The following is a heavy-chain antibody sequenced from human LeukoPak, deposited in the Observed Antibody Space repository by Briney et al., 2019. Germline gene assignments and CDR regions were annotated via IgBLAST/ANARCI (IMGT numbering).Heavy chain of an antibody. CDR1: GYTFTGYY. Sequence: GASVKVSCKASGYTFTGYYMHWVRQAPGQGLEWMGWINPNSGGTNYAQKFQGRVTMTRDTSISTAYMELSRLRSDDTAVYYCARNPLADFDWLLLNGAFDYWGQGTLVTVSS. V-gene: IGHV1-2*02. D-gene: IGHD3-9*01. CDR3: ARNPLADFDWLLLNGAFDY. J-gene: IGHJ4*02. CDR2: INPNSGGT.